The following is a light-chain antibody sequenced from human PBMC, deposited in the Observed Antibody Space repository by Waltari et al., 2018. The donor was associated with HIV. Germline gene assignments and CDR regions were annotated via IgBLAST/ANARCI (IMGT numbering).Light chain of an antibody. CDR3: QQLNSYPIT. CDR1: QDVKTN. J-gene: IGKJ5*01. V-gene: IGKV1-9*01. Sequence: DIQLTQSPSFLSAFVGDTVTFTCRASQDVKTNLAWFQQRPGTAPILLISALSILQSGVPSRFRGAGSGTQFTLTITSLQPEDFATYFCQQLNSYPITFGLGTRL. CDR2: ALS.